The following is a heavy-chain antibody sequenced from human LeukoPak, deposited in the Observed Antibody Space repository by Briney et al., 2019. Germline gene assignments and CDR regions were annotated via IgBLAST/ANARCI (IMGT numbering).Heavy chain of an antibody. CDR1: GYTFTSYG. V-gene: IGHV1-18*01. Sequence: GASVKASCKASGYTFTSYGISWVRQAPGQALEWMGWISGYNGNTNYAQKLQGRVTMTTDTSTSTAYMELRSLRSDDTAVYYCARDFHSSGYYHYFHYWGQGTLVTVSS. CDR3: ARDFHSSGYYHYFHY. CDR2: ISGYNGNT. D-gene: IGHD3-22*01. J-gene: IGHJ4*02.